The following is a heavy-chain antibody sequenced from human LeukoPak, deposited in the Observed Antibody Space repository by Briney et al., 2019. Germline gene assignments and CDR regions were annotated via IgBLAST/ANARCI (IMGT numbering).Heavy chain of an antibody. CDR3: AREGVDTAMGSFDY. J-gene: IGHJ4*02. V-gene: IGHV4-59*01. CDR1: GGSISSYY. D-gene: IGHD5-18*01. Sequence: SETLSLTCTVSGGSISSYYWSWIRQPPGKALEWIGYIYYSGSTNYNPSLKSRVTISVDTSKNQFSLKLSSVTAADTAVYYCAREGVDTAMGSFDYWGQGTLVTVSS. CDR2: IYYSGST.